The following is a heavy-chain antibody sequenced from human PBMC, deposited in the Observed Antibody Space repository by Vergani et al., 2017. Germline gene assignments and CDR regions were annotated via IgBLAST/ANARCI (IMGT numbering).Heavy chain of an antibody. D-gene: IGHD6-13*01. CDR1: GYTFTSYD. CDR2: MNPNSGNT. V-gene: IGHV1-8*01. CDR3: ARDCIAAASSYGMDV. J-gene: IGHJ6*02. Sequence: QVQLVQSGAEVKKPGASVKVSCKASGYTFTSYDINWVRQATGQGLEWMGWMNPNSGNTGYAQKFQGRVTMTRNTSISTAYRELSSRRSEATAVDYCARDCIAAASSYGMDVWGQGTTVTVSS.